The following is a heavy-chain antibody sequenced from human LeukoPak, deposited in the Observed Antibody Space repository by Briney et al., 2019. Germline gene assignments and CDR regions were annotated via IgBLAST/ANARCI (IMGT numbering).Heavy chain of an antibody. Sequence: ASVKVSCKASGYTFTSYDINWVRQATGQGLEWLGWINPNSGDTLYAQKFQGRFTMTRNTSISTAYMELSSLRSDDTAVFYCSRSRWLRSWAMDVWGQGTTVIVSS. CDR2: INPNSGDT. D-gene: IGHD5-12*01. CDR3: SRSRWLRSWAMDV. V-gene: IGHV1-8*01. CDR1: GYTFTSYD. J-gene: IGHJ6*02.